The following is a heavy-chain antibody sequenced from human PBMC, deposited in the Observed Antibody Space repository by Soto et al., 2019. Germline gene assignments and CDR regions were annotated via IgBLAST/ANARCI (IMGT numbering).Heavy chain of an antibody. D-gene: IGHD3-3*02. CDR2: IFYLGSS. CDR1: GDSIISSDFY. J-gene: IGHJ5*02. V-gene: IGHV4-39*01. CDR3: ARHSLALRKNNWFDP. Sequence: SETLSLTCTVSGDSIISSDFYWGWVRQPPGKGLEWIGSIFYLGSSYYNPSLKSRVTMSVDTSKNQFSLRLRSVTAADTALYFCARHSLALRKNNWFDPWGQRIMVTVSS.